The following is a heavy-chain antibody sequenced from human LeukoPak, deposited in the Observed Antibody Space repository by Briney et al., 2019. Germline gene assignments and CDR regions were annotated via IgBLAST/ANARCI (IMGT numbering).Heavy chain of an antibody. Sequence: GGSLRLSCAASGFSFSTYAMSWVRQAPGKGLEWVSSLSNSDGTTYYADSVKGRFTISRDSSKTSLYLQMNSLRVDDTAVYYCAKXLPYSRXXXAFDMWGQGTMVTV. CDR1: GFSFSTYA. J-gene: IGHJ3*02. V-gene: IGHV3-23*01. CDR3: AKXLPYSRXXXAFDM. CDR2: LSNSDGTT. D-gene: IGHD6-13*01.